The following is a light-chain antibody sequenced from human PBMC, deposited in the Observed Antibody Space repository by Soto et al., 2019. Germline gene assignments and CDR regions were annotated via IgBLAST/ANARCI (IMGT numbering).Light chain of an antibody. CDR1: SSNIGSNT. J-gene: IGLJ2*01. CDR2: EVT. V-gene: IGLV2-14*01. Sequence: QSVLTQPPSASGTPGQRVTISCSGSSSNIGSNTVNWYQQHPGKAPKLMIFEVTNRPSGVSNRFSGSKSGNTASLTISGLQAEDEATYYCSSYTSSNTLDVVFVGGTQLTVL. CDR3: SSYTSSNTLDVV.